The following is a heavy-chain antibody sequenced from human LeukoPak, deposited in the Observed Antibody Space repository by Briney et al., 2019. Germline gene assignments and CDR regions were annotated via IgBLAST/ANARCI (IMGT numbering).Heavy chain of an antibody. J-gene: IGHJ3*02. CDR3: ARVEAAMASDAFDI. CDR2: IKQDGGEK. CDR1: GFTFSSFW. Sequence: GGSLRLSCAASGFTFSSFWMSWVRQAPGKGLEWVANIKQDGGEKYYVDSVKGRFTISRGNAKNSLYLQMNSLRAEDTAVYYCARVEAAMASDAFDIWGQGTMVTVSS. V-gene: IGHV3-7*03. D-gene: IGHD5-18*01.